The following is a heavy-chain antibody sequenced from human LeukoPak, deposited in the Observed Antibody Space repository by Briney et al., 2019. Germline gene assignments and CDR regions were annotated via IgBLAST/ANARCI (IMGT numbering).Heavy chain of an antibody. CDR1: GFTFSSYW. CDR3: AKGPYDYSDYEPRRY. D-gene: IGHD4-11*01. J-gene: IGHJ4*02. V-gene: IGHV3-7*01. CDR2: INQGGSEK. Sequence: GGSLRLSCTASGFTFSSYWMSWVRQAPGKGLEWVANINQGGSEKYFVDSVKGRFTISRDNAKNSLYLQMSSLRAEDTAVYYCAKGPYDYSDYEPRRYWGQGTLVTVSS.